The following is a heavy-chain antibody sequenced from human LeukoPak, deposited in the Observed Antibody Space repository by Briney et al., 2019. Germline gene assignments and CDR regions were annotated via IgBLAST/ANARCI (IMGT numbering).Heavy chain of an antibody. CDR3: ARAEMATTQFDY. J-gene: IGHJ4*02. CDR2: INHSGST. D-gene: IGHD5-24*01. CDR1: GGSFSGYY. V-gene: IGHV4-34*01. Sequence: PSETLSLTCAVYGGSFSGYYWSWIRQPPGKGLEWIGEINHSGSTNYNPSHKSRVTISVDTSKNQFSLKLSSVTAADMAVYYCARAEMATTQFDYWGQGALVTVSS.